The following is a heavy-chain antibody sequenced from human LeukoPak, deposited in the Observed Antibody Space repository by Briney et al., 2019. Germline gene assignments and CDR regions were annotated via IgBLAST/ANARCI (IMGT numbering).Heavy chain of an antibody. J-gene: IGHJ4*02. CDR1: GYTFTSYD. CDR2: MNPDSGNT. D-gene: IGHD6-13*01. V-gene: IGHV1-8*01. Sequence: ASVKVSCRASGYTFTSYDINWVRQATGQGLEWMGWMNPDSGNTGYAQKFQGRVTMTRNTSISTAYMELSSLRSEDTAVYYCARGGGSWYPHDYWGQGTLVTVSS. CDR3: ARGGGSWYPHDY.